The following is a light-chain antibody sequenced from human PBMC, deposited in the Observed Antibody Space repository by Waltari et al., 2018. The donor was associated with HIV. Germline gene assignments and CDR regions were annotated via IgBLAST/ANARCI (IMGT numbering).Light chain of an antibody. V-gene: IGKV1-12*01. CDR2: AYS. Sequence: DIQMTQYQSFVSAYVGDRVTLTCRASQGISSWLAWYQQKPGKAPKLLIYAYSSLQSVVPSRFIVSGSGTDFTLTISSLQLEDVATYDGQQANSFPRTFGQGTRLEIK. CDR3: QQANSFPRT. J-gene: IGKJ5*01. CDR1: QGISSW.